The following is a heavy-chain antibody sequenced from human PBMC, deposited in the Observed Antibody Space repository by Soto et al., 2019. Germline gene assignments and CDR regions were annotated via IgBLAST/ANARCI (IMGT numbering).Heavy chain of an antibody. Sequence: QVQLVQSGAEEKKPGASVKVSCKASGYTFTNYAMHWVRQAPGQRLEWMGWINAGNGNTKYSQKIQGRGTITRDTSASTAYMEVSSLRSEDTAVYYCARVSGYYLPDYWGQGTLVTVSS. V-gene: IGHV1-3*05. CDR1: GYTFTNYA. CDR2: INAGNGNT. CDR3: ARVSGYYLPDY. D-gene: IGHD5-12*01. J-gene: IGHJ4*02.